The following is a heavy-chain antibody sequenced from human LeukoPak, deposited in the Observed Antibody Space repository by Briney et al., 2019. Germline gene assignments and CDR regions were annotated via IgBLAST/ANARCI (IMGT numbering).Heavy chain of an antibody. J-gene: IGHJ5*02. D-gene: IGHD3-10*01. CDR2: IYTSGST. CDR1: GGSISSGSYY. V-gene: IGHV4-61*02. CDR3: ASHYYGSGSYTSSFDP. Sequence: SSETLSLTCTVSGGSISSGSYYWSWIRQPAGKGLEWIGRIYTSGSTNYNPSLKSRVTISVDTSKNQFSLKLSSVTAADTAVYYCASHYYGSGSYTSSFDPWSQGTLVTVSS.